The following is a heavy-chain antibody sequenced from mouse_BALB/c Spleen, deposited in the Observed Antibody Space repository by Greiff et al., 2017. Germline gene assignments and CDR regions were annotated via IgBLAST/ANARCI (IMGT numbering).Heavy chain of an antibody. V-gene: IGHV2-9-2*01. Sequence: VQLQQSGPGLVAPSQSLSITCTVSGFSLTSYDISWIRQPPGKGLEWLGVIWTGGGTNYNSAFMSRLSISKDNSKSQVFLKMNSLQTDDTAIYYCVRGGNYGSYAMDYWGQGTSVTVSS. D-gene: IGHD1-1*01. CDR2: IWTGGGT. CDR1: GFSLTSYD. CDR3: VRGGNYGSYAMDY. J-gene: IGHJ4*01.